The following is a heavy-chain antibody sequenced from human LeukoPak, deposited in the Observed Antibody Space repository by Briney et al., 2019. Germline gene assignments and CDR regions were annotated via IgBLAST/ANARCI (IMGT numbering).Heavy chain of an antibody. CDR3: ARDRDHSNNWYIFLDY. Sequence: GWSLRLSCTASGFTLNYFSVNWVRKVPVKGMKRVSYIRSSSNTIYYAVSVKGRFTISRDNARNSLYLQMNSLRDEDTAVYYCARDRDHSNNWYIFLDYWGQGSLVTVSS. CDR2: IRSSSNTI. V-gene: IGHV3-48*02. CDR1: GFTLNYFS. J-gene: IGHJ4*02. D-gene: IGHD6-13*01.